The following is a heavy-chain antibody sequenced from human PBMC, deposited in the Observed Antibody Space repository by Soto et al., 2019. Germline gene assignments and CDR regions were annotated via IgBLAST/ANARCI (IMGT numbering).Heavy chain of an antibody. Sequence: EVQLLESGGGLVQPGGSLRLSCAASGFTFSSYAMSWVRQAPGKGLEWVSAISGSGGSTYYADSGKGRFTISRDNSKNPLYLQMNSLRAEDTAVYYCAKGLSGSYSHPFDYWGQGTLVTVAS. V-gene: IGHV3-23*01. J-gene: IGHJ4*02. CDR1: GFTFSSYA. CDR2: ISGSGGST. D-gene: IGHD1-26*01. CDR3: AKGLSGSYSHPFDY.